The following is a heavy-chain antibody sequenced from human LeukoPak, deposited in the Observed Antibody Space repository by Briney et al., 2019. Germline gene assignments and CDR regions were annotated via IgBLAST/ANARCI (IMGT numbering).Heavy chain of an antibody. CDR2: IIPIFGTA. CDR1: GGTFSSYA. J-gene: IGHJ5*02. Sequence: SVRVSCKASGGTFSSYAISWVRQAPGQGLEWMGGIIPIFGTANYAQKFQGRVTITTDESTSTAYMELSSLRSEDTAVYYCTYSSSGWFDPWGQGTLVTVSS. V-gene: IGHV1-69*05. D-gene: IGHD6-6*01. CDR3: TYSSSGWFDP.